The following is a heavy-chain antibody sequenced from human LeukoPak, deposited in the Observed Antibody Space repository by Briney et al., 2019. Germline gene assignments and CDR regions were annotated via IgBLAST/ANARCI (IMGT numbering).Heavy chain of an antibody. CDR3: ARFPRFGDLQGGGHFDY. J-gene: IGHJ4*02. CDR2: ISSCGSII. V-gene: IGHV3-48*03. CDR1: GIIFSCFE. D-gene: IGHD3-16*01. Sequence: GGPLTLSYAAFGIIFSCFETNGVLHATGQSLPSSSYISSCGSIIYYADSVRGRFTISRDNAKNSLYLQMNSLRDEDTAVYYCARFPRFGDLQGGGHFDYWGQGTLVTVSS.